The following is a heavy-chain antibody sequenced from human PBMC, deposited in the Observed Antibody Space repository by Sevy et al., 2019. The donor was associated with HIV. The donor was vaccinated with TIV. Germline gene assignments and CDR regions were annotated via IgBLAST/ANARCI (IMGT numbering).Heavy chain of an antibody. V-gene: IGHV5-51*01. CDR2: IYPRDPDT. Sequence: GESLKISCKGSGYSFTSYWIGWVRQMPGKGLEWMGIIYPRDPDTRYSPSFQGQVTISADKSISTAYLQWSSLKAWDTAMYYCARQPHDYSNYVGYYYYMDVWGKGTTVTVSS. CDR3: ARQPHDYSNYVGYYYYMDV. J-gene: IGHJ6*03. D-gene: IGHD4-4*01. CDR1: GYSFTSYW.